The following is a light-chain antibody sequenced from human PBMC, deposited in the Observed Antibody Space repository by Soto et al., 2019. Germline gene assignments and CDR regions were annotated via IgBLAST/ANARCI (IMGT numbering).Light chain of an antibody. J-gene: IGKJ2*01. V-gene: IGKV3-20*01. CDR3: QQYGSSLYT. CDR1: QSVSSSY. CDR2: GAS. Sequence: EIGMTQSPGTLSLSPAERATLSCRASQSVSSSYLAWYQQKPGQAPRLLIYGASSRATGIPDRFSGSGSGTDFTLTISRLEPEDFAVYYCQQYGSSLYTFGQGTKLEIK.